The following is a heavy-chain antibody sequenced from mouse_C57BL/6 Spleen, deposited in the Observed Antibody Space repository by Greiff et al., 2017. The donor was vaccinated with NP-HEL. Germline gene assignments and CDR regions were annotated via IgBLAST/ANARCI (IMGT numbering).Heavy chain of an antibody. CDR1: GFTFSSYA. CDR3: TRGAMDY. J-gene: IGHJ4*01. V-gene: IGHV5-9-1*02. CDR2: ISSGGDYI. Sequence: EVNVVESGEGLVKPGGSLKLSCAASGFTFSSYAMSWVRQTPEKRLEWVAYISSGGDYIYYADTVKGRFTISRDNARNTLYLQMSSLKSEATAMYYCTRGAMDYWGQGTSVTVSS.